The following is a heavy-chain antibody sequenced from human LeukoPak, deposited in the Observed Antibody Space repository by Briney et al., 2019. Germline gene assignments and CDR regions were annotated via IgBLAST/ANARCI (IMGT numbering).Heavy chain of an antibody. CDR2: IGYTGTDT. Sequence: GGSLRLSCAAAGFTFSSFGMHWVRQAPGEGLEWVAYIGYTGTDTYYADSVKGRFTISRDNSKNTVHLQVNSLRAADTALYSCARDLTERKYYIAYWGQGTLVTVSS. J-gene: IGHJ4*02. V-gene: IGHV3-30*02. D-gene: IGHD2-8*02. CDR1: GFTFSSFG. CDR3: ARDLTERKYYIAY.